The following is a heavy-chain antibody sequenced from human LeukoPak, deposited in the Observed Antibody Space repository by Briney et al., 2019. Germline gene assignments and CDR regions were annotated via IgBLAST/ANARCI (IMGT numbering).Heavy chain of an antibody. D-gene: IGHD6-19*01. CDR1: GFTFSSYA. V-gene: IGHV3-23*01. J-gene: IGHJ4*02. CDR2: FSGTSST. Sequence: GGSLRPSCAASGFTFSSYAMSWVRQAPGKGLEWVSTFSGTSSTSYADAVKGRVTISRDNSKNTLYLQMNSLRAEDTAVYYCAKLKQWQPQRYEYWGQGALVTVAS. CDR3: AKLKQWQPQRYEY.